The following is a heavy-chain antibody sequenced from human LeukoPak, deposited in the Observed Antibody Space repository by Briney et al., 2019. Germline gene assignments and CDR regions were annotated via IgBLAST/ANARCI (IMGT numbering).Heavy chain of an antibody. CDR3: ARVPCTGGSCSRTFDY. Sequence: PGESLKISCQGSGYSFSTYWIGWVRQMPGKGLEWMGLINAADSDTRYSPSFQGQVLISVDKSISTAYLQWGNLKATDTAFYYCARVPCTGGSCSRTFDYWGQGTLVTVYS. V-gene: IGHV5-51*01. J-gene: IGHJ4*02. CDR1: GYSFSTYW. D-gene: IGHD2-8*02. CDR2: INAADSDT.